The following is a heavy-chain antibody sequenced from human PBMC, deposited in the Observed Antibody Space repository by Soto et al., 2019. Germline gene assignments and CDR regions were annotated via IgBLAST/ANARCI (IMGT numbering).Heavy chain of an antibody. CDR2: IYPGDSDT. CDR3: AASIFYYGMDV. V-gene: IGHV5-51*01. Sequence: PXESLKISCKGSGCTFTNYWIGWVRQMPGKGLEWMGIIYPGDSDTKYNPSFQGQVTISADKSITTTYLRWTSLKASDTAIYYCAASIFYYGMDVWGQGTTVTVSS. J-gene: IGHJ6*02. CDR1: GCTFTNYW.